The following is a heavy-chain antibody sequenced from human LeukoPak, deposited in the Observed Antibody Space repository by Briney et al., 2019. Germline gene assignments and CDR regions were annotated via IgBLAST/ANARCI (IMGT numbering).Heavy chain of an antibody. Sequence: PSETLSLTCTVSGGSISSYYWSWIRQPPGKGLEWIGYIYYSGSTNYNPSLRSRVTISVDTSKNQFSLKLSSVTAADTAVYYCARATPFYESRRGNWFDPWGQGTLVTVSS. V-gene: IGHV4-59*12. J-gene: IGHJ5*02. D-gene: IGHD2/OR15-2a*01. CDR2: IYYSGST. CDR3: ARATPFYESRRGNWFDP. CDR1: GGSISSYY.